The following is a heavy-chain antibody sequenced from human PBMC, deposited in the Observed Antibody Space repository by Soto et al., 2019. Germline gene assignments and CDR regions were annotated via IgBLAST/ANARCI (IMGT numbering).Heavy chain of an antibody. CDR3: ARVAPQTGFGYAFDF. CDR1: GYTFTGHY. V-gene: IGHV1-46*01. CDR2: INPRGGTT. Sequence: QVQLVQSGTEVKKPGASVKVSCKTSGYTFTGHYMHWVRQAPGQGLEWMGIINPRGGTTTYTQKFQGRVTMTSDTSTSTVYMELTSLRSDDTAVYYWARVAPQTGFGYAFDFCGQGTLVTVSS. J-gene: IGHJ4*02. D-gene: IGHD3-16*01.